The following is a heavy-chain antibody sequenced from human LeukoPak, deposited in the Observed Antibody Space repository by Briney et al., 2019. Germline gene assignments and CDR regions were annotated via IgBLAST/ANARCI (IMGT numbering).Heavy chain of an antibody. Sequence: GGSLRLSCAASGFTFYDYTMHWVRQAPGKGLEWVSLISWDGGSTYYADSVKGRFTISRDNSKNSLYLQMNSLRTEDTALYYCAKGKDSYSSTGYGMDVWGQGTTVTVSS. CDR1: GFTFYDYT. V-gene: IGHV3-43*01. D-gene: IGHD6-13*01. CDR2: ISWDGGST. CDR3: AKGKDSYSSTGYGMDV. J-gene: IGHJ6*02.